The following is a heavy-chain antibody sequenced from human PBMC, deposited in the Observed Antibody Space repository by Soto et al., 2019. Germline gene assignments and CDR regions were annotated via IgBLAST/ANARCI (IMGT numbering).Heavy chain of an antibody. CDR1: GYGFTTYG. J-gene: IGHJ4*02. D-gene: IGHD1-1*01. CDR3: ARGRYGDY. Sequence: QVHLVQSGAEVKKPGASVKVSCKGSGYGFTTYGITWVRQAPGQGLEWMAWISAHNGNTNYAQKLQGRVTVTRDTSKSTAYMELRSLRSEDTAVYYCARGRYGDYWGQGALVTVSS. CDR2: ISAHNGNT. V-gene: IGHV1-18*01.